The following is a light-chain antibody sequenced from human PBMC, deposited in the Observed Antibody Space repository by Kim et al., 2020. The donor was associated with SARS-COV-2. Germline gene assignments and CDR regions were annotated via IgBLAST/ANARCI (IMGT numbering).Light chain of an antibody. V-gene: IGKV3-20*01. CDR1: QSVASHY. J-gene: IGKJ2*01. Sequence: PGERATLSCRASQSVASHYLAWYQQKPGQAPSLLISGASSRATGIPDRFSASGSGTDFTLTISRLEREDFAVYYCQLYGSSPLYTFGQGTKLEI. CDR3: QLYGSSPLYT. CDR2: GAS.